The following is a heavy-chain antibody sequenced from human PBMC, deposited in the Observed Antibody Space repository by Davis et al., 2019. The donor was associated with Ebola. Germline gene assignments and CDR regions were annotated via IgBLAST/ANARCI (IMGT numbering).Heavy chain of an antibody. CDR1: GFTFSSYW. J-gene: IGHJ2*01. Sequence: GESLKISCAASGFTFSSYWMSWVRQAPGKGLEWVANIKQDGSEKNYVDSVKGRFTISRDNAKNSLYLQMNSLRAEDTAIYYCARGHDLWGRGTLVTVSS. CDR3: ARGHDL. V-gene: IGHV3-7*01. CDR2: IKQDGSEK.